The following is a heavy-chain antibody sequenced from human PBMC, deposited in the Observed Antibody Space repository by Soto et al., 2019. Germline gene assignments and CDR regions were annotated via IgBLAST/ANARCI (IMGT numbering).Heavy chain of an antibody. CDR1: GFTFSSYA. Sequence: GSLRLSCAASGFTFSSYAMSWVRQAPGKGLEWVSAISGSGGSTYYADSVKGRFTISRDNSKNTLYLQMNSLRTEDTAVYYCAKWSGSYPRAPHGMDVWGQGTTVTVSS. CDR3: AKWSGSYPRAPHGMDV. D-gene: IGHD3-10*01. J-gene: IGHJ6*02. V-gene: IGHV3-23*01. CDR2: ISGSGGST.